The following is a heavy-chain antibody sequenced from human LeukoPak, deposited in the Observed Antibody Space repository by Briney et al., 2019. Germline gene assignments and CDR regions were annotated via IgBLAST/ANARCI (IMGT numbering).Heavy chain of an antibody. CDR2: IHYNGGNT. J-gene: IGHJ4*02. CDR3: AKVIREVDMSHDY. Sequence: PEGSLRLSCAASGFTLSNYAVSWVRQAPGKGLEWVSSIHYNGGNTYYADSVKGRFTISRDNSKNTLYLQMNTLRVEDTAVYYCAKVIREVDMSHDYWGQGALVTVSS. D-gene: IGHD5-12*01. V-gene: IGHV3-23*01. CDR1: GFTLSNYA.